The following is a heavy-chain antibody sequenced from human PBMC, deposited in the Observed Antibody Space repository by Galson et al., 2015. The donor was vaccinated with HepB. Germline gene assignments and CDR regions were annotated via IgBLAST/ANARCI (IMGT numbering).Heavy chain of an antibody. CDR1: GLTFSSYS. CDR3: ARGRRGGARYFDWLLYPFDY. J-gene: IGHJ4*02. V-gene: IGHV3-21*01. Sequence: SLRLSCAASGLTFSSYSMNWVRQAPGKGLEWVSSISSSSSYIYYADSVKGRFTISRDNAKNSLYLQMNSLRAEDTAVYYCARGRRGGARYFDWLLYPFDYWGQGTLVTVSS. CDR2: ISSSSSYI. D-gene: IGHD3-9*01.